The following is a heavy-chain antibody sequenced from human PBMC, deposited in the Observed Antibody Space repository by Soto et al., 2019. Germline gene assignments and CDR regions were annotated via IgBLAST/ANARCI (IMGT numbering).Heavy chain of an antibody. D-gene: IGHD5-12*01. V-gene: IGHV1-2*02. J-gene: IGHJ6*02. CDR1: GYTFTGYY. Sequence: ASVKVSCKASGYTFTGYYMHWVRQAPGQGLEWMGWINPNSGGTNYAQKFQGRVTMTRDTSIRTAYMERSRLGSDDTAVYYCSRDQIVATIRGNYSYGRAVWGQGTRATVSS. CDR2: INPNSGGT. CDR3: SRDQIVATIRGNYSYGRAV.